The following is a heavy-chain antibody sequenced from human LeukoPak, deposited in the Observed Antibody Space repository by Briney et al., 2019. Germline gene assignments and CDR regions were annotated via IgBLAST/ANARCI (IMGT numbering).Heavy chain of an antibody. CDR2: IYTSGST. J-gene: IGHJ6*02. V-gene: IGHV4-61*02. CDR3: ARLRITMVRGVIITVGMDV. CDR1: GGSISSGSYY. Sequence: SETLSLTCTVSGGSISSGSYYWSWIRQPAGKGLEWIGRIYTSGSTNYNPSLKSRVTISVDTSKNQFSLKLSSATAADTAVYYCARLRITMVRGVIITVGMDVWGQGTTVTVS. D-gene: IGHD3-10*01.